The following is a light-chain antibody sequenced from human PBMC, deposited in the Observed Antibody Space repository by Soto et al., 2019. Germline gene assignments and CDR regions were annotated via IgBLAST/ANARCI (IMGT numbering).Light chain of an antibody. CDR3: SSYAASNNFYFV. Sequence: QSALTQPPSASGSPGQSVTISSTGTSSDVGGNNYVSWYQQYPGRAPKLMIYEVTKRPSGVPDRFSGSKSGNTASLTVSGLQAEDEADYYCSSYAASNNFYFVFGGGTKVTVL. J-gene: IGLJ3*02. V-gene: IGLV2-8*01. CDR1: SSDVGGNNY. CDR2: EVT.